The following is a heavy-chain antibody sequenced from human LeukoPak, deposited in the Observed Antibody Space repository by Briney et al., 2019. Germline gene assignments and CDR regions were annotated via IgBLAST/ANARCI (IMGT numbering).Heavy chain of an antibody. CDR3: ARESLLEWLLLPSSRYYYGMDV. CDR2: LSGNGNTI. J-gene: IGHJ6*02. CDR1: GFTFSTYA. Sequence: GGSLRLSCAASGFTFSTYAMSWVRQAPGKGLECVSALSGNGNTIYYADSVKGRFTISRDNSKNTLSLQMNSLRAEDTAVYYCARESLLEWLLLPSSRYYYGMDVWGQGTTVTVSS. V-gene: IGHV3-23*01. D-gene: IGHD3-3*01.